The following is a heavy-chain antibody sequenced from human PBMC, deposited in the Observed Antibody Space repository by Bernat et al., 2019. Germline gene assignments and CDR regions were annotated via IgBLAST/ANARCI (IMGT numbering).Heavy chain of an antibody. D-gene: IGHD3-3*01. V-gene: IGHV3-7*03. Sequence: EVQLVESGGGLVQPGGSLRLSCAASGFTFSSYWMSWVRQAPGKGLEWVANIKQDGSEKYYLDSVKGRFTISRDNAKNSLYLQMNSLRAEDTAVYYCASLTNYDFWSGYYNYYYYGMDVWGQGTTVTVSS. CDR3: ASLTNYDFWSGYYNYYYYGMDV. CDR1: GFTFSSYW. CDR2: IKQDGSEK. J-gene: IGHJ6*02.